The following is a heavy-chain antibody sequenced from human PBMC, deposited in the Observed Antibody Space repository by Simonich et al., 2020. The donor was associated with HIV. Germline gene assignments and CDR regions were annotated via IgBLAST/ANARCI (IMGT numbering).Heavy chain of an antibody. Sequence: QVQLQQWGAGLLKPSETLSLTCAVYGGSFSGHYWSWIRQPPGKGLEWIGEINHDGMTNDNPSRKSRVLIFVATSKNQFSLKLSSVTAADTAVYYCARHVSNYYGSGTYYKRGVWFDPWGQGTLVTVSS. CDR2: INHDGMT. J-gene: IGHJ5*02. CDR1: GGSFSGHY. CDR3: ARHVSNYYGSGTYYKRGVWFDP. D-gene: IGHD3-10*01. V-gene: IGHV4-34*01.